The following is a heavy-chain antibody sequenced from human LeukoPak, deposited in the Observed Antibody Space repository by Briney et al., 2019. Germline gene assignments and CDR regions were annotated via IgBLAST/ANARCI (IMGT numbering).Heavy chain of an antibody. Sequence: GGSLRLSCAASGFTFSDYYMSWVRQAPGKGLEWVSVIYSGGSTYYADSVKGRFTISRDNSKNTLYLQMNSLRAEDTAVYYCARMIVVVITNRNWFDPWGQGTLVTVSS. V-gene: IGHV3-66*01. CDR3: ARMIVVVITNRNWFDP. CDR2: IYSGGST. J-gene: IGHJ5*02. CDR1: GFTFSDYY. D-gene: IGHD3-22*01.